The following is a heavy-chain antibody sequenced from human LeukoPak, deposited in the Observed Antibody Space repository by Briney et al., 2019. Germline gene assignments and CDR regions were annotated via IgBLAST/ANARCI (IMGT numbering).Heavy chain of an antibody. CDR1: GGSFSGYY. V-gene: IGHV4-34*01. J-gene: IGHJ4*02. CDR3: ARGRWYSYGLDY. D-gene: IGHD5-18*01. CDR2: INHSGST. Sequence: SETLSLTCAVYGGSFSGYYWSWIRQPPGKGLVWIGEINHSGSTNYNPSLKSRVTISVDTSKNQFSLKLSSVTAADTAVYYCARGRWYSYGLDYWGQGTLVTVSS.